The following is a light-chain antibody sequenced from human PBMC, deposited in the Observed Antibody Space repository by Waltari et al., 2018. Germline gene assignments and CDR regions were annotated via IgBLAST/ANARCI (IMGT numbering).Light chain of an antibody. CDR3: QQYYTPLLS. V-gene: IGKV4-1*01. Sequence: DIVMTQSPDSLAVSLGERATINCKSSQSVLYRSNNMNYLAWYQQKPGQPPKLLISWASTRESGVPDRFSGSGSGTDFTLTISSLQAEDVAVYYCQQYYTPLLSFGPGTKVDIK. CDR1: QSVLYRSNNMNY. CDR2: WAS. J-gene: IGKJ3*01.